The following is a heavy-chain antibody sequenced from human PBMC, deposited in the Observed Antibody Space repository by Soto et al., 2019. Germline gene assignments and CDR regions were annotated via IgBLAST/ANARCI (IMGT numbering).Heavy chain of an antibody. V-gene: IGHV3-64*01. D-gene: IGHD1-1*01. CDR2: ISYKGDTT. CDR3: ARVSGLGQAAFDI. J-gene: IGHJ3*02. CDR1: GFTLSDYS. Sequence: GGSLRLSCAASGFTLSDYSMHWVRQAAGKGLEYVSAISYKGDTTYYANSVKGRFTISRDNSKNMLYLQMGSLRAEDMAVYYCARVSGLGQAAFDIWGQGTMVTVSS.